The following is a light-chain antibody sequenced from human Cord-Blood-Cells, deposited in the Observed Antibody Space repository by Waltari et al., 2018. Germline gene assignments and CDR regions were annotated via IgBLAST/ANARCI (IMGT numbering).Light chain of an antibody. CDR1: SSAVGSYNL. CDR3: CSYAGSNWV. J-gene: IGLJ3*02. V-gene: IGLV2-23*01. Sequence: QSALTQPASMSGSPGQSITISCTGTSSAVGSYNLVSWYQQHPGKAPKLMIYEGSKRPSGVSNRFSGSKSGNTASLTISGLQAEDEADYYCCSYAGSNWVFGGGTKLTVL. CDR2: EGS.